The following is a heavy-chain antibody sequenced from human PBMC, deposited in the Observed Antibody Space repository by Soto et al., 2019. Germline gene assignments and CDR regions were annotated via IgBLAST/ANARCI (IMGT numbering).Heavy chain of an antibody. CDR1: CGSISSGGYY. V-gene: IGHV4-31*03. CDR2: IYYSGST. D-gene: IGHD4-17*01. CDR3: ARGSPTVVTPLDY. J-gene: IGHJ4*02. Sequence: PSETLSLTCTVSCGSISSGGYYWSWIRQHPGKGLEWIGYIYYSGSTYYNPSLKSRVTISVDTSKNQFSLKLSSVTAADTAVYYCARGSPTVVTPLDYWGQGTLVTVSS.